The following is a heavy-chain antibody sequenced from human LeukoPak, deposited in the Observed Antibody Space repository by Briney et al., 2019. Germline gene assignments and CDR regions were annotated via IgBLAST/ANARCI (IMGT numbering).Heavy chain of an antibody. Sequence: GGSLRLSCAASGFTFSSYAMSWVRQAPGKGLEWVSAISGSGGSTYYADSVKGRFTISRDNSKNTLYLQMNSLRAEDAAVYYCAKVSGDSSGYYYRIDSYFDYWGQGTLVTVSS. CDR3: AKVSGDSSGYYYRIDSYFDY. D-gene: IGHD3-22*01. V-gene: IGHV3-23*01. CDR2: ISGSGGST. J-gene: IGHJ4*02. CDR1: GFTFSSYA.